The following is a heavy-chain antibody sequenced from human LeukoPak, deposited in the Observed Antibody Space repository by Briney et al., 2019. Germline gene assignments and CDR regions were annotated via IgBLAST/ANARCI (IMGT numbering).Heavy chain of an antibody. J-gene: IGHJ4*02. Sequence: GGSLRLSCAASGFTFSSHWMSWVRQAPGKGLEWVANIKQDGSEKYYADSVKGRFTISRDNAKNSLYLQMNSLRVEDTAVYYCAKPGSYGYWGQGTLVTVSS. CDR1: GFTFSSHW. V-gene: IGHV3-7*01. D-gene: IGHD1-26*01. CDR2: IKQDGSEK. CDR3: AKPGSYGY.